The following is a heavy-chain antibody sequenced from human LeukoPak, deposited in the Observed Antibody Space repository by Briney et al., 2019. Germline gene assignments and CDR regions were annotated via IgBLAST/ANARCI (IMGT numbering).Heavy chain of an antibody. V-gene: IGHV3-7*01. CDR1: GFTFNSFW. Sequence: PGGSLRLSCAASGFTFNSFWMSWVRQALGKGLEWVANIKQGGSEKYYVDSVRGRFTISRDNAKNSLYLQMNSLRAEDTAVYYCARGSRYCSSTSCYSFDYWGQGTLVTVSS. D-gene: IGHD2-2*02. CDR2: IKQGGSEK. CDR3: ARGSRYCSSTSCYSFDY. J-gene: IGHJ4*02.